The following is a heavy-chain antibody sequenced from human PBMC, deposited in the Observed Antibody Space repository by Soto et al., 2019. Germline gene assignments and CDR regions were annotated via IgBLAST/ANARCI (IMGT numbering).Heavy chain of an antibody. D-gene: IGHD3-22*01. CDR3: TTAYYYDSSGYYFDY. CDR2: IKSKTDGGTT. V-gene: IGHV3-15*07. J-gene: IGHJ4*02. Sequence: VQLVESGGGLVKPGGSLRLSCAAYGFTFSNAWMNWVRQAPGKGLEWVGRIKSKTDGGTTDYAAPVKGRFTISRDDSKNTLYLQMNSLKTEDTAVYYCTTAYYYDSSGYYFDYWGQGTLVTVSS. CDR1: GFTFSNAW.